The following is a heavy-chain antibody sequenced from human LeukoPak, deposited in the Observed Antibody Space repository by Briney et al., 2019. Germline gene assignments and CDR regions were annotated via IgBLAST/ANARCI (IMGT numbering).Heavy chain of an antibody. J-gene: IGHJ4*02. Sequence: SETLSLTCTVSGGSISSYYWSWIRQPPGKGLEWIGEINHSGSTNYNPSLKSRVTISVDTSKNQFSLKLSSVTAADTAVYYCARVAESYGDYGNYFDYWGQGTLVTVSS. D-gene: IGHD4-17*01. CDR3: ARVAESYGDYGNYFDY. CDR1: GGSISSYY. V-gene: IGHV4-34*01. CDR2: INHSGST.